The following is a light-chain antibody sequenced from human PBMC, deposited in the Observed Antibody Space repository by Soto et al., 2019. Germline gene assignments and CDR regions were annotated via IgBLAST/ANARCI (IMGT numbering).Light chain of an antibody. V-gene: IGKV1-39*01. CDR3: QQSYSTPRT. J-gene: IGKJ1*01. CDR2: AAS. Sequence: DIQMPQSPSSLSATVGDRVTITCRASQSISSYLNWYQQKQGKAPKLLIYAASSLQSGVPSRFSGSGSGTDFTLTISSLQPEDFATYYCQQSYSTPRTFGQGTKVEIK. CDR1: QSISSY.